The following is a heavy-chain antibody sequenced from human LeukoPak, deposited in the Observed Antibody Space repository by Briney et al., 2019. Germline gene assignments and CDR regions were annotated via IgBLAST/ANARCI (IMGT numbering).Heavy chain of an antibody. D-gene: IGHD4-11*01. V-gene: IGHV1-2*02. CDR3: ALTSDYNDYPPS. Sequence: ASVKVSCKASGYTFTGYYMHWVRQAPGQGLEWMGWINPDSGGTNYAQKFQGRVTMTEDTSTDTAYMELSSLRSEDTAVYYCALTSDYNDYPPSWGQGTLVTVSS. J-gene: IGHJ4*02. CDR2: INPDSGGT. CDR1: GYTFTGYY.